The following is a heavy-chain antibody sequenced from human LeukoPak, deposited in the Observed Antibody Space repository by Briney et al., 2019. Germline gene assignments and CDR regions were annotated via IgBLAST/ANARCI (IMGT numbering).Heavy chain of an antibody. D-gene: IGHD3-10*01. CDR2: MSYDGTKE. CDR1: GFTFSNYF. Sequence: PGGSLRLSCAASGFTFSNYFMHWVRQAPGKGLEWVAVMSYDGTKEYYADSVKGRFTISRDNSKNTLYLQMNSLRSGDTAVYFCARDKGIRGLIMHGMAVWGQGTTVTVSS. V-gene: IGHV3-30-3*01. CDR3: ARDKGIRGLIMHGMAV. J-gene: IGHJ6*02.